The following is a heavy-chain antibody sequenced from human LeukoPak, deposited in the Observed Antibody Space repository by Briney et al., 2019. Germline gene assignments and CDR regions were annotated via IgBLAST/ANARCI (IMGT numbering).Heavy chain of an antibody. V-gene: IGHV3-23*01. J-gene: IGHJ4*02. CDR1: GFIFTSYN. Sequence: GGSLRLSCAASGFIFTSYNMNWVRQAPGKGLEWVSAISGGGGSTYYADSVKGRFTISGDNSKNTLYPQMNSLRAEDTAVYYCAKYGDILTGYPYYFDYWGQGTLVTVSS. CDR2: ISGGGGST. CDR3: AKYGDILTGYPYYFDY. D-gene: IGHD3-9*01.